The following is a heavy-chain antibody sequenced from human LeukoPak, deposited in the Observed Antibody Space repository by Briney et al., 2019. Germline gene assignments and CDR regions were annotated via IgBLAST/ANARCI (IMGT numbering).Heavy chain of an antibody. D-gene: IGHD2-2*01. CDR1: AFTFSSYA. V-gene: IGHV3-23*01. CDR3: ARGRVPAATTSAFDY. CDR2: ISGSGGST. Sequence: GRSMTPSSAASAFTFSSYAMSWVRQAPGKGLEWVSAISGSGGSTYYADSVKGRFTISRDNSKNTLYLQMNSLRAEDTAVYYCARGRVPAATTSAFDYWGQGTLVTVSS. J-gene: IGHJ4*02.